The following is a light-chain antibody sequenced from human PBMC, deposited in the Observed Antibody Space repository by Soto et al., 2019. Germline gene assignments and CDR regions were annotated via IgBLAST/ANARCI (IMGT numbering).Light chain of an antibody. CDR2: STN. CDR1: SGSVSTSYY. Sequence: QTVVTQEPSFSVSPGGTVTLTCGLSSGSVSTSYYPSWYQQTQGQAPRTLIYSTNNRSSGVPDLFSGSILGNKAALTITGAQADDESDYYCVLYMGSGIWVFGGGTKLTVL. J-gene: IGLJ3*02. V-gene: IGLV8-61*01. CDR3: VLYMGSGIWV.